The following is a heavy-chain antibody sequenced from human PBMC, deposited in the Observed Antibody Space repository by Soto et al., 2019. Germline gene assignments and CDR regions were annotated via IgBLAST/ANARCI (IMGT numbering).Heavy chain of an antibody. CDR3: AKGGYNYGFLFDR. J-gene: IGHJ4*02. D-gene: IGHD5-18*01. CDR1: GFTFSTYA. CDR2: IDNSGGIT. V-gene: IGHV3-23*05. Sequence: PGGSLRLSCAASGFTFSTYAMSWVRQAPGKGLEWVSTIDNSGGITYYADSVKGRFTISRDNSKNTLYLQMNSLRAEDTAVYYCAKGGYNYGFLFDRWGQGTLVTVSS.